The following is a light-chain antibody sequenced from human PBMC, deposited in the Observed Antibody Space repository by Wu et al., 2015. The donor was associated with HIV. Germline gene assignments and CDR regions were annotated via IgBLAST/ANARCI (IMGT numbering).Light chain of an antibody. V-gene: IGKV1-27*01. CDR1: QGISNF. Sequence: DIQMIQSPSSLSASVGDRVTITCRASQGISNFLAWYQQKPGKPPKVLIYAASTLQSGVPSRFXGSGSGTEFILTINSLQPDDLATYYCQQYNIFPWTFGPGTKVEIK. CDR2: AAS. J-gene: IGKJ1*01. CDR3: QQYNIFPWT.